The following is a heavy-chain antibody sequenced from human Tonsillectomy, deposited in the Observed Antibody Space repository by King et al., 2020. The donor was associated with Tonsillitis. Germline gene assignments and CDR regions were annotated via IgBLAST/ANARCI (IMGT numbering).Heavy chain of an antibody. J-gene: IGHJ4*02. CDR2: IYYSGST. V-gene: IGHV4-59*01. D-gene: IGHD3-22*01. Sequence: VQLQESGPGLVKPSETLSLTCTVSGGSISSYYWSWIRQPPGKGLEWIGYIYYSGSTNYNPSLKSQVTISVDTSKNQFSLKLSSMTAADTAVYYCARDQNYYDSSGYYRGGFDYWGQGTLVTVSS. CDR3: ARDQNYYDSSGYYRGGFDY. CDR1: GGSISSYY.